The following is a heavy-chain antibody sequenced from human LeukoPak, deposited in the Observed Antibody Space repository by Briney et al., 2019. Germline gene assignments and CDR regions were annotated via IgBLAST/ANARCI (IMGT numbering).Heavy chain of an antibody. J-gene: IGHJ3*01. CDR1: GFTFSSYA. Sequence: GGSLRLSCAASGFTFSSYAMSWVRQAPGKGLEWVSAISGSGGSTYYADSVRGRFTISRDNAKNSLYLQINSLTAEDTAVYYCATEDRWAFDSWGQGTMVTVSS. CDR2: ISGSGGST. V-gene: IGHV3-23*01. D-gene: IGHD2-15*01. CDR3: ATEDRWAFDS.